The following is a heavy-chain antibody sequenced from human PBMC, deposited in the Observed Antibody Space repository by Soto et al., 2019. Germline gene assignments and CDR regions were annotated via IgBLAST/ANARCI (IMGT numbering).Heavy chain of an antibody. V-gene: IGHV4-59*12. CDR2: FYYSGNT. D-gene: IGHD6-13*01. J-gene: IGHJ6*03. CDR3: ARKGASASSAHFYMDV. Sequence: QVQLPESGPGLVKPSETLSLPCTDSGGSISPYYWSWIQHPPGKGLDGSGYFYYSGNTKYNPSLEVRVTISVDTSRNRFSLTLTSATAADTAVDYCARKGASASSAHFYMDVLGRGTAVTVSS. CDR1: GGSISPYY.